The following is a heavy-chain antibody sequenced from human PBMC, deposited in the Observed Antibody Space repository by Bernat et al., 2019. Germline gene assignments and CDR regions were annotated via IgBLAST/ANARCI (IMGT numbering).Heavy chain of an antibody. D-gene: IGHD2-2*01. CDR1: GGTFSSYA. CDR3: ARGACSSTSCSKRFDY. CDR2: IIPIFGTA. Sequence: QVQLVQSGAEVKKPGSSVKVSCKASGGTFSSYAISWVRQAPGQGLEWMGGIIPIFGTANYAQKFQGRGTSTADEAKSTAYMGLSSLRSEDRAVYYCARGACSSTSCSKRFDYWGQGTLVTVSS. J-gene: IGHJ4*02. V-gene: IGHV1-69*01.